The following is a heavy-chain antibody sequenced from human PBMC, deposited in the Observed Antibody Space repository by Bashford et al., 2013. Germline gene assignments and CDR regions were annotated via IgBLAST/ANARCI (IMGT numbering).Heavy chain of an antibody. CDR1: GFIFRNAW. D-gene: IGHD1-7*01. CDR3: ARTHPLGYFVL. Sequence: GSLRLSCAASGFIFRNAWMTWVRQAPGKGLEWVGRIKSEADGGTTDYAAPVKGRFTISRDNSKNTLYLQMNTLRAEDTAVYYCARTHPLGYFVLLGPREPYGHRLL. CDR2: IKSEADGGTT. J-gene: IGHJ4*03. V-gene: IGHV3-15*01.